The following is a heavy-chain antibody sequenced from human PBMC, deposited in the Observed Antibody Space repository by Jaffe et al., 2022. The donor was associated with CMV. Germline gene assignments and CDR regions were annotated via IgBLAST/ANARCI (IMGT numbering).Heavy chain of an antibody. CDR1: GFTFGFKSYD. J-gene: IGHJ3*02. CDR3: ARCYYDSEGYHFDAFDI. D-gene: IGHD3-22*01. V-gene: IGHV3-48*03. Sequence: EVQLVESGGGLVQPGGSLSLSCAASGFTFGFKSYDMNWVRQAPGKGLEWVSSISASGDNTYYADSVKGRFTISRDNAKNSLYLQMNSLRVEDTAFYYCARCYYDSEGYHFDAFDIWGQGTKVTVSS. CDR2: ISASGDNT.